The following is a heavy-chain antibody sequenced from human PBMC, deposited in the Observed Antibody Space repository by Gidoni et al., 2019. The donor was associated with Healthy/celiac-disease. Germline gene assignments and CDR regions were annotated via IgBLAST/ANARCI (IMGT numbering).Heavy chain of an antibody. CDR3: AKAPTYYYDRDWFDP. D-gene: IGHD3-22*01. V-gene: IGHV3-23*01. Sequence: EVQLLESGGGLVQPGGSLRLSCSASGFPFSSYAMSWVRQAPGKGLEWGSAISGSGGSTYYADSVKGRFTISRDNSKNTLYLQMNSLRAEDTAVYYCAKAPTYYYDRDWFDPWGQGTLVTVSS. CDR1: GFPFSSYA. CDR2: ISGSGGST. J-gene: IGHJ5*02.